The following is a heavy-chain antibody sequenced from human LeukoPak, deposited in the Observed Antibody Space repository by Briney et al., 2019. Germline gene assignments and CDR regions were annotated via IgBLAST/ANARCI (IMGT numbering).Heavy chain of an antibody. J-gene: IGHJ4*02. D-gene: IGHD3-10*02. CDR2: IKLSGGST. Sequence: ASVRVSSKASGYTFTVYYMHWVRPAPGQGVGWMAIIKLSGGSTSYAQKFQGRVTMTSDTSTSTVYMKLSSLRSEDTAVYYCARDLVRGVIISALANWGQGTLVTVSS. CDR1: GYTFTVYY. V-gene: IGHV1-46*01. CDR3: ARDLVRGVIISALAN.